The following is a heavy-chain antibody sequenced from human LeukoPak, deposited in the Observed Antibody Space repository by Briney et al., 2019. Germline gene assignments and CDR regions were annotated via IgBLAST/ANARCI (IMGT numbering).Heavy chain of an antibody. CDR1: GYSFTSYW. D-gene: IGHD6-13*01. J-gene: IGHJ4*02. Sequence: GESLKISCKGSGYSFTSYWIGWVRQMPGKGLEWMGIIYPGDSDTRYSPSFQGQVTISADKSISTAYLQWSSLKASDTAMYYCARHNPDIAAAGGGGFDYWGQGTLVTVSS. V-gene: IGHV5-51*01. CDR2: IYPGDSDT. CDR3: ARHNPDIAAAGGGGFDY.